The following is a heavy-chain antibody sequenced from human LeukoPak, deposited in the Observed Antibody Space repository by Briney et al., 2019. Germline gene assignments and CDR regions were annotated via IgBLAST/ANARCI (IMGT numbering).Heavy chain of an antibody. Sequence: SGTLSLTCVVSGGSISSSNWWSWVRQPPGKGLEWIGEIYHSGTTNYNPSLKSRVTISVDKSKNQFSLKLSSVTAADTAVYYCARLDRADVDTAMVDWGQGTLVIVSS. CDR2: IYHSGTT. J-gene: IGHJ4*02. D-gene: IGHD5-18*01. V-gene: IGHV4-4*02. CDR3: ARLDRADVDTAMVD. CDR1: GGSISSSNW.